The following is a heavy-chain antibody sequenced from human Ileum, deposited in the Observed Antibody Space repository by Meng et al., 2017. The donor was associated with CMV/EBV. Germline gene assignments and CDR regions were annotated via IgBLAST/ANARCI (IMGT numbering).Heavy chain of an antibody. CDR2: ISIHNGNT. V-gene: IGHV1-18*01. Sequence: ASVKVSRKASGYTFTSYGIGWVRQAPGQGLEWMGWISIHNGNTKYAQNFQGRVTMTTDKFTSTAYMELRSLRSDDTAVYYCARFLQLWLGGDYWGQGTLVTVSS. D-gene: IGHD5-18*01. CDR1: GYTFTSYG. CDR3: ARFLQLWLGGDY. J-gene: IGHJ4*02.